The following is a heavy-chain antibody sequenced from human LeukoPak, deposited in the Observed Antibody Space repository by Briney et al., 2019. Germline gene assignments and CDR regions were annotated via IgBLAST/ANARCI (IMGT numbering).Heavy chain of an antibody. CDR2: IWYDGSNK. J-gene: IGHJ4*02. CDR3: TRDQSSGWLDY. CDR1: GFTFSSYG. D-gene: IGHD6-19*01. V-gene: IGHV3-33*01. Sequence: PGGSLRLSCAASGFTFSSYGMHWVRQAPGKGLEWVAVIWYDGSNKYYADSVKGRFTISRDNSKNTLYLQMNSLRAEDTAVYYCTRDQSSGWLDYWGQGTLVTVSS.